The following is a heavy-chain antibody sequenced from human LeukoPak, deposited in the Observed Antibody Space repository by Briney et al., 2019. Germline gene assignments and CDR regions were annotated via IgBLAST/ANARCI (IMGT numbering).Heavy chain of an antibody. CDR3: ARVSGIMTTVVPLYYTDV. CDR2: MNPNSGNT. CDR1: GYTFTSYD. J-gene: IGHJ6*03. V-gene: IGHV1-8*01. Sequence: ASVKVSCKASGYTFTSYDINWVRQATGQGLEWMGWMNPNSGNTGYAQKFQGRVTMTRNTSISTAYMELSSLRSEDTAVYYCARVSGIMTTVVPLYYTDVWGKGTTVTISS. D-gene: IGHD4-23*01.